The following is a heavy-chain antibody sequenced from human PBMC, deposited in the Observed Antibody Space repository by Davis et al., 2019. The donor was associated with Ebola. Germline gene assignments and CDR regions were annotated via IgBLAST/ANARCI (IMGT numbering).Heavy chain of an antibody. J-gene: IGHJ6*02. CDR3: AKDRSSGWQYYYYYGMDV. D-gene: IGHD6-19*01. CDR2: ISYDGSNK. Sequence: PGGSLRLSCAASGFTFSSYGMHWVRQAPGKGLEWVAVISYDGSNKYYADSVKGRFTISRDNSKNTLYLQMNSLRAEDTAVYYCAKDRSSGWQYYYYYGMDVWGQGTTVTVSS. V-gene: IGHV3-30*18. CDR1: GFTFSSYG.